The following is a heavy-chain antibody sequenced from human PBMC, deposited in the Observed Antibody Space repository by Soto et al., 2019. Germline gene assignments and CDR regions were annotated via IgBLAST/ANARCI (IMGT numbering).Heavy chain of an antibody. CDR1: GYTFTGYY. J-gene: IGHJ5*02. CDR2: INPNSGGT. D-gene: IGHD1-26*01. V-gene: IGHV1-2*02. CDR3: ARDHWDSGSYYIGWFDP. Sequence: ASVKVSCKASGYTFTGYYMHWVRQAPGQGLEWMGWINPNSGGTNYAQKFQGRVTMTRDTSISTAYMELSRLRSDDTAVYYCARDHWDSGSYYIGWFDPWGQGTLATVSS.